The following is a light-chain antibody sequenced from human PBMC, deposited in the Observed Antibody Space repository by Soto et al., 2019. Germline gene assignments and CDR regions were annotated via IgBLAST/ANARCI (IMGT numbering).Light chain of an antibody. J-gene: IGKJ4*02. Sequence: EIVLTQSPATLSLSPGERATLSCRASQSVSSYLAWYQQKPGQAPRLLIYDASNRATGIPARFSGSGSGTDFTLTISSLEPDDFAVYYCQHRSDWPSTVGGGTKVQIK. CDR3: QHRSDWPST. CDR2: DAS. V-gene: IGKV3-11*01. CDR1: QSVSSY.